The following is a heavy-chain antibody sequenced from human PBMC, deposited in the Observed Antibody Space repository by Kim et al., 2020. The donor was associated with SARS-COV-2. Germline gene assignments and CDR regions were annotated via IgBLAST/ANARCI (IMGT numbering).Heavy chain of an antibody. V-gene: IGHV3-33*01. Sequence: GSLRLSCAASGFTFTNYGIHWVRQAPGKGLEWVAVILPDGTKKDLADFVKGRFTISRDNSRSTLYLQMNSLRVEDTAVYYCARPIFAGPYYNAAFDLWGQGTPVTVSS. CDR3: ARPIFAGPYYNAAFDL. CDR2: ILPDGTKK. CDR1: GFTFTNYG. D-gene: IGHD3-10*01. J-gene: IGHJ3*01.